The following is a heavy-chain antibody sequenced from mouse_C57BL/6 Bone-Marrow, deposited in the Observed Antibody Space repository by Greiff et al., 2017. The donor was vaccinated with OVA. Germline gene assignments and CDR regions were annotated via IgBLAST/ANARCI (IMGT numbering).Heavy chain of an antibody. J-gene: IGHJ4*01. D-gene: IGHD1-1*01. V-gene: IGHV1-64*01. CDR1: GYTFTSYW. CDR3: ARRRYGYYYAMDY. Sequence: QVQLQQPGAELVKPGASVKLSCKASGYTFTSYWMHWVKQRPGQGLEWIGMIHPNSGSTNYNEKFKSKATLTVDKSSSTAYMQLSSLTSDDSAVYYCARRRYGYYYAMDYWGRGTSVTVSS. CDR2: IHPNSGST.